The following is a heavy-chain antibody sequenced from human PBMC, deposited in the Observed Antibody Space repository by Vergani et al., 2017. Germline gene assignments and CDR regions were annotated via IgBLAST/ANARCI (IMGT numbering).Heavy chain of an antibody. D-gene: IGHD4/OR15-4a*01. V-gene: IGHV5-51*03. CDR1: GYSFTSYW. CDR2: IYPGDSDT. J-gene: IGHJ6*03. CDR3: ARDPVLVGRRYYYYYYMDV. Sequence: EVQLVQSGAEVKKPGESLKISCKGSGYSFTSYWIGWVRQMPGKGLEWMGIIYPGDSDTRYSPSFQGQVTISADKSISTAYLQWSSLKASDTAMYYCARDPVLVGRRYYYYYYMDVWGKGTTVTVSS.